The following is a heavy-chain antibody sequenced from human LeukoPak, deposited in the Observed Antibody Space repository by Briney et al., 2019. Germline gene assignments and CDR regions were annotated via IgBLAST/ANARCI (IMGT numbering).Heavy chain of an antibody. Sequence: ASVKVSCKASGYTFTGYYMHWVRQAPGQGLEWMGWINPNSGGTNHAQKFQGRVTMTRDTSISTAYMELSRLRSDDTAVYYCARSLRSGGSDPLQNWFDPWGQGTLVTVSS. D-gene: IGHD2-15*01. CDR2: INPNSGGT. CDR1: GYTFTGYY. CDR3: ARSLRSGGSDPLQNWFDP. V-gene: IGHV1-2*02. J-gene: IGHJ5*02.